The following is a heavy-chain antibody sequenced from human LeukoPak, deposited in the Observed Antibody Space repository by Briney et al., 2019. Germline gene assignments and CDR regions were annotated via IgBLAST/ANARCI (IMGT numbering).Heavy chain of an antibody. V-gene: IGHV1-18*01. CDR3: ARDIATVVHQE. D-gene: IGHD4-23*01. CDR1: GYTFTSYG. J-gene: IGHJ4*02. CDR2: ISGYSGNT. Sequence: ASVKVSCKASGYTFTSYGISWVRQAPGQGLEWMGWISGYSGNTNYVQKFQGRVTMATDTSTSTVYMVLRSLRSDDTAVYYCARDIATVVHQEWGQGTLVTVSS.